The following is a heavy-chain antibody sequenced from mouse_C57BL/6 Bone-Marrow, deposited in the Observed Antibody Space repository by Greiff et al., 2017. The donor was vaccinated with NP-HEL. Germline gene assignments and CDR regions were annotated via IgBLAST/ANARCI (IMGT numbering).Heavy chain of an antibody. CDR1: GFNFKDYY. Sequence: EVQLQQSGAELVRPGASVKLSCTASGFNFKDYYMHWVKQRPEQGLEWIGRIDPEDGDTEYAPKFKGKATLTADTSSNTAYMQLSSLTSEDAAVYYCTTATVVDYWGQGTTLTVSS. D-gene: IGHD1-1*01. V-gene: IGHV14-1*01. J-gene: IGHJ2*01. CDR2: IDPEDGDT. CDR3: TTATVVDY.